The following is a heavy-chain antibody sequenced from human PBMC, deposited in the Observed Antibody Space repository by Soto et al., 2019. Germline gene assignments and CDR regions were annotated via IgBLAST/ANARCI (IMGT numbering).Heavy chain of an antibody. J-gene: IGHJ5*02. D-gene: IGHD2-15*01. V-gene: IGHV2-5*01. CDR3: AHRKTPYVLVLDA. CDR1: GFSLGTGGVG. Sequence: VPGPTLVNPTQTLTLNCTFSGFSLGTGGVGVGWIRQPPGKALAGLALIYWNDDKRYSPSLKSRLTITKDTSKSQVVLTMTNMDPLDTSTYYCAHRKTPYVLVLDAWGQRTLVTVAS. CDR2: IYWNDDK.